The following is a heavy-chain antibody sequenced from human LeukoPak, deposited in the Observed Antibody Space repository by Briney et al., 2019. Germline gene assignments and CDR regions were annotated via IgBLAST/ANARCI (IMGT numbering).Heavy chain of an antibody. CDR1: GFPFSSYA. Sequence: GGSLRLSCAASGFPFSSYAMHWVRHAPGKGLEYVSAISSNGGSTYYANSVRGRFTISRDNSKNTLYLQMGSLRTEDMAVYYCARDLYFSYYFDYWGQGTLVTVSS. J-gene: IGHJ4*02. CDR2: ISSNGGST. V-gene: IGHV3-64*01. D-gene: IGHD3-9*01. CDR3: ARDLYFSYYFDY.